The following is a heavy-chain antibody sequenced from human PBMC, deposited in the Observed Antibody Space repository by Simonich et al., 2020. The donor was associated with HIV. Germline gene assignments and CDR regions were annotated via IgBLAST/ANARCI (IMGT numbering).Heavy chain of an antibody. CDR2: ISGSGGST. V-gene: IGHV3-23*01. D-gene: IGHD6-6*01. CDR3: AKDGIAARPSNFDY. J-gene: IGHJ4*02. CDR1: GFTFSIYA. Sequence: EVQLLESGGDLLHPGGSLRLSCAVSGFTFSIYAMSWVRQAPGKGLAWVSAISGSGGSTYYADSVKGRFTISSDNSTLYLQMNSLRVEDTAVYYCAKDGIAARPSNFDYWGQGTLVTVSS.